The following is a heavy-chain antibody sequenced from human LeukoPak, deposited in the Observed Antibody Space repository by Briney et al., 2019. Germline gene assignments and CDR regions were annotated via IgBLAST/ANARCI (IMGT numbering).Heavy chain of an antibody. CDR2: IYHSGTT. CDR1: GGSISSGGYY. J-gene: IGHJ4*02. V-gene: IGHV4-30-2*01. Sequence: SETLSLTCTVSGGSISSGGYYWSWIRQPPGKGLEWIGYIYHSGTTYYNPSLKSRVTISVDTSKNQFSLKLSSVTAADTAVYYCARVGWEAVADYYFDYWGQGTLVTVSS. D-gene: IGHD6-19*01. CDR3: ARVGWEAVADYYFDY.